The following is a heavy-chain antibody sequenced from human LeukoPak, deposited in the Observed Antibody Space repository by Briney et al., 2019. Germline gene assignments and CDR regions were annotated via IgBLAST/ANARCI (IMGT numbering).Heavy chain of an antibody. CDR3: ARGYCSGGSCYSDLLVYFDY. D-gene: IGHD2-15*01. CDR2: IIPIFGTA. Sequence: SVKVSCKASGGTFSSYAISWVRQVPGQGLEWMGGIIPIFGTANYAQKFQGRVTITADESTSTAYMELSSLRSEDTAVYYCARGYCSGGSCYSDLLVYFDYWGQGTLVTVSS. J-gene: IGHJ4*02. V-gene: IGHV1-69*01. CDR1: GGTFSSYA.